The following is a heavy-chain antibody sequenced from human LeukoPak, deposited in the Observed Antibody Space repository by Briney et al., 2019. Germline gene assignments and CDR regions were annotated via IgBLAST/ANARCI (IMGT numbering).Heavy chain of an antibody. CDR1: GYTFTSYD. CDR3: ARTPTLDDAFDI. D-gene: IGHD1-1*01. Sequence: ASVKVSCKASGYTFTSYDINWVRQATGQGLEWMGWMNPNSGNTGYAQKFQGRVTMTRNTSISTAYMELSSLRSEDTAVYYCARTPTLDDAFDIWGQGTMVTVSS. V-gene: IGHV1-8*01. CDR2: MNPNSGNT. J-gene: IGHJ3*02.